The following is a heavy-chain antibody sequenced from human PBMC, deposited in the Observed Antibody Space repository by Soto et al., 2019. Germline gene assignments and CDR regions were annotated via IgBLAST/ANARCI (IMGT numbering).Heavy chain of an antibody. D-gene: IGHD2-15*01. CDR3: ARDDGRGYCSGGGCPAYYYGMDV. Sequence: VGSLRLSCAASGFTFSSYGMHWVRQAPGKGLEWVAVISYDGSNKYYADSVKGRFTISRDNSKNTLYLQMNSLRAEDTAVYYCARDDGRGYCSGGGCPAYYYGMDVWGQGTTVTVSS. CDR1: GFTFSSYG. V-gene: IGHV3-30*03. CDR2: ISYDGSNK. J-gene: IGHJ6*02.